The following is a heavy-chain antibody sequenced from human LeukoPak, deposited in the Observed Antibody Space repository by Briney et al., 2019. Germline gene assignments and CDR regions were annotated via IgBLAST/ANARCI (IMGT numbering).Heavy chain of an antibody. CDR2: IFYSGST. J-gene: IGHJ4*02. V-gene: IGHV4-39*07. Sequence: SETLSLTCTVSGGSISTSNYYWGWIRQPPGKGLEWIGNIFYSGSTYYSPSLRSRVTISLDTSKNQFSLKLNSVTAADTAFYYCARDSNRYGSGSYFLLDYWGEGILVTVSS. D-gene: IGHD3-10*01. CDR3: ARDSNRYGSGSYFLLDY. CDR1: GGSISTSNYY.